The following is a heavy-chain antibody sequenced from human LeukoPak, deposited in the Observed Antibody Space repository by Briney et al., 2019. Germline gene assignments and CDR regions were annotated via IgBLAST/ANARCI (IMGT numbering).Heavy chain of an antibody. Sequence: PGGSLRLSCAVSGFTFSSYAMHWVRQAPGKGLEWVAVILYDGSNKYYADSVKGRFTISRDNSKNTLYLEMSSLRAEDTAAYYCARPTTASTIYEYYFDYWGQGTLVTVSS. J-gene: IGHJ4*02. CDR3: ARPTTASTIYEYYFDY. CDR2: ILYDGSNK. V-gene: IGHV3-30-3*01. CDR1: GFTFSSYA. D-gene: IGHD4-11*01.